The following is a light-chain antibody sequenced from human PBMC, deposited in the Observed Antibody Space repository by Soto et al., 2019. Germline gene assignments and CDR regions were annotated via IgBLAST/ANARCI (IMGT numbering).Light chain of an antibody. CDR2: EVS. CDR3: TSYTSSSTVV. Sequence: QPVLTQPASVSGSPGQSITISCTGTSSDVGGYNYVSWYQQHPGKAPKLMIYEVSNRPSGVSNRFSGSKSANTASLTISGLKAEDEADYYCTSYTSSSTVVFGGGTKVTVL. V-gene: IGLV2-14*01. CDR1: SSDVGGYNY. J-gene: IGLJ2*01.